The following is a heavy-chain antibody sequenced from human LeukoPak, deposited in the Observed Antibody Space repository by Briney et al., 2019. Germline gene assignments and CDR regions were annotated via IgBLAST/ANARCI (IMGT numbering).Heavy chain of an antibody. CDR1: AVTFSGAW. V-gene: IGHV3-15*01. D-gene: IGHD3-10*01. Sequence: GGSRRLSWVPSAVTFSGAWMAWVRQAPGEGLEWIGRITSKTNGETTYYAAPVKGRFIISRDDSKSMLYLQMNSLKIEDTALYYCTTDLRSWGQGTLVTVSS. J-gene: IGHJ5*02. CDR2: ITSKTNGETT. CDR3: TTDLRS.